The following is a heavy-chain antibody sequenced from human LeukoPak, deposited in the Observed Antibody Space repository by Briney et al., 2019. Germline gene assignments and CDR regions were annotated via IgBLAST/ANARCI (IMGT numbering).Heavy chain of an antibody. D-gene: IGHD6-6*01. CDR1: GYSFTSYW. CDR3: ASHLIPYSSSSGPLNYFDI. CDR2: IYPGDSDT. Sequence: GESLKISCKGSGYSFTSYWIGWVRQMPGKGLEWMGIIYPGDSDTRYSPSFQGQVTISADKSISTAYLQWRSLKASDTAMYYCASHLIPYSSSSGPLNYFDIWGQGTMVTVSS. J-gene: IGHJ3*02. V-gene: IGHV5-51*01.